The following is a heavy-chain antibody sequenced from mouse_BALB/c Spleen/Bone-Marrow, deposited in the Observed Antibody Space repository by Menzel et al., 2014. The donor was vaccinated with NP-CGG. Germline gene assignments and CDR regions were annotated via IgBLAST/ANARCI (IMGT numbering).Heavy chain of an antibody. V-gene: IGHV5-17*02. Sequence: EAHLEVSGGGSVQPAGSRKLSCAAYGFTFSSFGMHWVCQAPEKGLEWVAYISSGSSNVFYADTVKGRFTVSRNNPKNPLFLQMSSLTSEDTAIYYCARSRGNFEVFDFWDQGTT. J-gene: IGHJ2*01. CDR2: ISSGSSNV. CDR3: ARSRGNFEVFDF. CDR1: GFTFSSFG. D-gene: IGHD2-1*01.